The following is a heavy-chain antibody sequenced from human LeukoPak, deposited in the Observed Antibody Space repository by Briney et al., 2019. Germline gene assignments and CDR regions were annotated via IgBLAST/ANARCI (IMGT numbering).Heavy chain of an antibody. Sequence: ASVKVSCKVSGYTLTELSMHWVRQAPGKGLEWMGGFGPEDGETIYAQKFQGRVTMTEDTSTDTAYMELSSLRSEDTAVYYCATDLRMATTPFDYWGQGTLVTVSS. CDR2: FGPEDGET. V-gene: IGHV1-24*01. D-gene: IGHD5-24*01. CDR1: GYTLTELS. J-gene: IGHJ4*02. CDR3: ATDLRMATTPFDY.